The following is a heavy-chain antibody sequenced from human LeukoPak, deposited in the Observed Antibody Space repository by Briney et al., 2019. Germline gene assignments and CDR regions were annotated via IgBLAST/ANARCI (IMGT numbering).Heavy chain of an antibody. CDR1: GYTFTSYA. CDR3: ARAYYDFWSGYYYYMDV. J-gene: IGHJ6*03. V-gene: IGHV7-4-1*01. D-gene: IGHD3-3*01. CDR2: INTNTGSP. Sequence: GGSVKVSCKASGYTFTSYAMNWVRQAPGQGLEWMGWINTNTGSPTYAQGFTGRFVFSLDTSVSTAYLQIGSLKAEDTAVYYCARAYYDFWSGYYYYMDVWGKGTTVTVSS.